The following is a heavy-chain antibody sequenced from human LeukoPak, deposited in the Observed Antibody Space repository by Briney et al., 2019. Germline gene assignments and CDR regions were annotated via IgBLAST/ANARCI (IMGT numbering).Heavy chain of an antibody. CDR3: GKSFYYDSSGYYRDSYFDY. Sequence: GGSLRLSCGASRFTFSTFAMSWVRQAPGKGLEWVSGITGSAGSTHYADSVKGRFTISRDNTKNTLYPQMNSLRAEDTAIYYCGKSFYYDSSGYYRDSYFDYWGQETLVTVS. J-gene: IGHJ4*02. D-gene: IGHD3-22*01. CDR1: RFTFSTFA. CDR2: ITGSAGST. V-gene: IGHV3-23*01.